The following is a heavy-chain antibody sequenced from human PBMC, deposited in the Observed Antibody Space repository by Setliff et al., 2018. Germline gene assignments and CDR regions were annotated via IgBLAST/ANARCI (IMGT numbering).Heavy chain of an antibody. CDR3: ARGRRQACNTCHTGLDY. CDR2: ITLYNGNT. D-gene: IGHD2-8*02. J-gene: IGHJ4*02. V-gene: IGHV1-45*02. Sequence: SVKVSCKASGYTFTYCSLHWLQQAPGQGLERMRWITLYNGNTNYAKKFQGRVTITRDMSLRTAYIELSSLRSEDSAVYYCARGRRQACNTCHTGLDYWGQGALVTVSS. CDR1: GYTFTYCS.